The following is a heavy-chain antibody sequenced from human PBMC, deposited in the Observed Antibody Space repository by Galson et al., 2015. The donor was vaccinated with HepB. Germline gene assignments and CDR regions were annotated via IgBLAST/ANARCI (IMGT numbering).Heavy chain of an antibody. CDR2: IIPIFGTA. CDR3: ARGAWYYYDSSGYYYYGMDV. V-gene: IGHV1-69*13. CDR1: GGTFSSYA. J-gene: IGHJ6*02. D-gene: IGHD3-22*01. Sequence: SVKVSCKASGGTFSSYAISWVRQAPGQGLEWMGGIIPIFGTANYAQKFQGRVTITADESTSTAYMELSSLRSEDTAVYYCARGAWYYYDSSGYYYYGMDVWGQGTTVTVSS.